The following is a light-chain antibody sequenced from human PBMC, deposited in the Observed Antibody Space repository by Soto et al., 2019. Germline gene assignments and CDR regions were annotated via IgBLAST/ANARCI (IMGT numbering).Light chain of an antibody. Sequence: QSVLTQSPSASGTPGQRVTIACSGSNSNIGSNNVNWYRHVPGTAPKLPIFRSDQRPSGVPDRFSGSRSGTSASLVINGLQSGDEAHYYCAAWDDSRYGVVFGGGTKLTVL. CDR1: NSNIGSNN. CDR3: AAWDDSRYGVV. CDR2: RSD. V-gene: IGLV1-44*01. J-gene: IGLJ2*01.